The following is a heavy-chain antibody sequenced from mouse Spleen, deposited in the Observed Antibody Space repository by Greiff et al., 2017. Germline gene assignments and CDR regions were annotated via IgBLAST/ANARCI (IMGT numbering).Heavy chain of an antibody. CDR3: ARSRDGYSLFDY. J-gene: IGHJ2*01. V-gene: IGHV1-81*01. D-gene: IGHD2-3*01. CDR1: GYTFTSYG. CDR2: IYPRSGNT. Sequence: QVQLQQSGAELARPGASVKLSCKASGYTFTSYGISWVKQRTGQGLEWIGEIYPRSGNTYYNEKFKGKATLTADKSSSTAYMELRSLTSEDSAVYFCARSRDGYSLFDYWGQGTTLTVSS.